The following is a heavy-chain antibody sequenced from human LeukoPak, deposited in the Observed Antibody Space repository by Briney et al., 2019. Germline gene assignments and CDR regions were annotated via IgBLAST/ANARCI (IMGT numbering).Heavy chain of an antibody. J-gene: IGHJ4*02. CDR3: ARKHAVFGVVIIPGNVDY. CDR2: IYYSGST. Sequence: SETLSLTCTVSGGSISSYYWSWIRQPPGKGLEWIGYIYYSGSTNYNPSLKSRVTISVDTSKNQFSLKLSSVTAADTAVYYCARKHAVFGVVIIPGNVDYWGQGTLVTVSS. CDR1: GGSISSYY. V-gene: IGHV4-59*08. D-gene: IGHD3-3*01.